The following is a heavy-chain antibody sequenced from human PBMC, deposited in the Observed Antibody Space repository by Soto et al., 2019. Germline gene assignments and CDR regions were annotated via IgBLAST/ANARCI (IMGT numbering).Heavy chain of an antibody. D-gene: IGHD6-13*01. CDR3: AKDPMNRIAAKGY. CDR2: ISGSGGST. J-gene: IGHJ4*02. V-gene: IGHV3-23*01. Sequence: SCKASGYTFTSYYMHWVRQAPGKGLEWVSAISGSGGSTYYADSVKGRFTISRDNSKNTLYLQMNSLRAEDTAVYYCAKDPMNRIAAKGYWGQGTLVTVSS. CDR1: GYTFTSYY.